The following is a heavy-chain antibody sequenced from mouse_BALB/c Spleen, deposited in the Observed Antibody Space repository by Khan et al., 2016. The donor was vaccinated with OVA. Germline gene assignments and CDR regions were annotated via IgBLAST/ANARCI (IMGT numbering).Heavy chain of an antibody. J-gene: IGHJ3*01. CDR1: GYTFTDFT. Sequence: QVQLKESGAELVRPGVSVKISCKGSGYTFTDFTMHWVKQSHAKSLEWIGIINTYYGDVTYNQKFKGKATMTVDKSSSTVYMELARLTSEDSAIFDGKRGGGGSRFAYWGQGTLVTDSA. V-gene: IGHV1S137*01. CDR3: KRGGGGSRFAY. CDR2: INTYYGDV.